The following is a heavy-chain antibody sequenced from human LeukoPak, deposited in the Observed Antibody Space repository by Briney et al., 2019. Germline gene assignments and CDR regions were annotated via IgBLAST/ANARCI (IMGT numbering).Heavy chain of an antibody. D-gene: IGHD1-1*01. Sequence: SETLSPTCTVSGGSISSYYWSWIRQPPGKGLEWIGYIYYSGSTNYNPSLKSRVTISVDTSKNQFSLKLRSATAADTAVYYCASLQTEFPYCFDHWGQGTLVTVSS. CDR2: IYYSGST. J-gene: IGHJ4*02. V-gene: IGHV4-59*01. CDR1: GGSISSYY. CDR3: ASLQTEFPYCFDH.